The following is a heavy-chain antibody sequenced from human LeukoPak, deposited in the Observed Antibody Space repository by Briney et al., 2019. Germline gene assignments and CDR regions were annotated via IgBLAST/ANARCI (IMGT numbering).Heavy chain of an antibody. J-gene: IGHJ4*02. D-gene: IGHD6-13*01. CDR2: INPSGGST. CDR1: GYTFTSYY. V-gene: IGHV1-46*01. CDR3: ARVAAEQQLDWANYFDY. Sequence: ASVKVSCKASGYTFTSYYMHWVRQAPGQGLEWMGIINPSGGSTSYAQKFQGRVTMTRDTSTSTVYMELSNLRSEDTAVYYCARVAAEQQLDWANYFDYWGQGTLVTVSS.